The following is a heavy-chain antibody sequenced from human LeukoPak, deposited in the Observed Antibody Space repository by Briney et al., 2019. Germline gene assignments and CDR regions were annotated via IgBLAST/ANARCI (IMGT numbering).Heavy chain of an antibody. V-gene: IGHV4-39*01. D-gene: IGHD3-10*01. CDR2: IYYSGST. Sequence: SETLSLTCTVSGGSISSSSYYWGWIRQPPGKGLEWIGSIYYSGSTYYNPSLKSRVTISVDTSKNQFSLKLCSVTAADTAVYYCARLGRLLQWSYFQHWGQGTLVTVSS. CDR1: GGSISSSSYY. CDR3: ARLGRLLQWSYFQH. J-gene: IGHJ1*01.